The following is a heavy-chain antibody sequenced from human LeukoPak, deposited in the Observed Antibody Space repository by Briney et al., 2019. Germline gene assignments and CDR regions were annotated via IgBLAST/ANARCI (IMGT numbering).Heavy chain of an antibody. Sequence: NPSETLSLTCTVSGGSISSYYWSWLRQPPGKGLEWIGYIYYSGSTNYNPSLKSRVTISVDTSKNQFSLKLSSVTAADTAVYYCARTSGSYFYYYGMDVWGQGTTVTVSS. CDR2: IYYSGST. CDR3: ARTSGSYFYYYGMDV. D-gene: IGHD1-26*01. V-gene: IGHV4-59*01. CDR1: GGSISSYY. J-gene: IGHJ6*02.